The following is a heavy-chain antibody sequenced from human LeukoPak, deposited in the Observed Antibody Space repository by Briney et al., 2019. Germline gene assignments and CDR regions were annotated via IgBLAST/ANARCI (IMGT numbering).Heavy chain of an antibody. Sequence: SETLSLTCTVSGGSISSYYWNWIRQPPGGGLEWIGYIHYSGSTTYNPSLKSRVTLSVDMSKNLFSLKLSSVTAADTAVYYCARGGLMVRGVIFDYWGQGTLVTVSS. D-gene: IGHD3-10*01. CDR2: IHYSGST. J-gene: IGHJ4*02. CDR3: ARGGLMVRGVIFDY. V-gene: IGHV4-59*01. CDR1: GGSISSYY.